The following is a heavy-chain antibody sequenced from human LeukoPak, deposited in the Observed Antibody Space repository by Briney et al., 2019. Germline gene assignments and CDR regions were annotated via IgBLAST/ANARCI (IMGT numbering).Heavy chain of an antibody. CDR1: GFTFSDYA. V-gene: IGHV3-30*18. D-gene: IGHD2-21*02. CDR2: ISFDGSNE. J-gene: IGHJ2*01. Sequence: PGGSLRLSCAAPGFTFSDYAMHWVRQAPGKGLEWVAVISFDGSNEYYAESVKGRFTISRDNSKNTVYLQMNSLRAEDTAVYYCAEDPRHHSVVVPAIAYWYFDLWGRGTLVTVSS. CDR3: AEDPRHHSVVVPAIAYWYFDL.